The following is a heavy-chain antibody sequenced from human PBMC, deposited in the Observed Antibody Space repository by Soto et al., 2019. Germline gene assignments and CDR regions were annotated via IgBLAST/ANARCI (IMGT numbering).Heavy chain of an antibody. D-gene: IGHD6-19*01. CDR2: ISYDGSNE. CDR3: AKDLEWLVLRYAMDV. J-gene: IGHJ6*02. CDR1: GFTISSYG. Sequence: QVQLVESGGGVVQPGRSLRLSCAASGFTISSYGMHWVRQAPGKGLEWVALISYDGSNEDYADSVKGRFTISRDNSKKTLYLQMNSLRPEDTAVYYCAKDLEWLVLRYAMDVWGQGTTVTVFS. V-gene: IGHV3-30*18.